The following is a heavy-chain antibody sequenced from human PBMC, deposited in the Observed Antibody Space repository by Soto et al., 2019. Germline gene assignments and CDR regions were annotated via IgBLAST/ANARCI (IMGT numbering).Heavy chain of an antibody. V-gene: IGHV4-59*01. J-gene: IGHJ4*02. D-gene: IGHD3-10*01. CDR2: IHYNGNT. Sequence: SETLPLTSPVSGGSISTFYWSWVRPPPGKGLEWIAYIHYNGNTNYNPSLTSRVTMSLDTSKNQFSLKLLSVTAADTAMYYCATLPCQRSSESCSSCCDFGQWGQGTLVTVSS. CDR1: GGSISTFY. CDR3: ATLPCQRSSESCSSCCDFGQ.